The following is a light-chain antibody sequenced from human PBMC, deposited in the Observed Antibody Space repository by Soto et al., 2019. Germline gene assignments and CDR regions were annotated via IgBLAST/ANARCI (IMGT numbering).Light chain of an antibody. V-gene: IGKV1-39*01. J-gene: IGKJ3*01. CDR2: AAS. CDR3: QQSYSTLWT. Sequence: DIQMTQSPSSLSASVGDRVTITCRASQSISSYLNWYQQKPGKAPKLLIYAASNLQSGVPSRFSGSGSGTDFTLTISSLQPEDFATYYCQQSYSTLWTFGPGTKVDIK. CDR1: QSISSY.